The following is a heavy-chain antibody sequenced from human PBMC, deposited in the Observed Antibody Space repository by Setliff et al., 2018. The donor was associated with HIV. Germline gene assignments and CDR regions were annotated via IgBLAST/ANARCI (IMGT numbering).Heavy chain of an antibody. Sequence: GGSLRLSCAASGFTVSSNYMSWVRQSPGKGLEWVSVIYSGGSTYYADSVKGRFTISRDNSKNTLYLQMNSLRAEDTAVYYCARDYYGSGSYYSYSYYGMDVWGQGTTVTVSS. CDR3: ARDYYGSGSYYSYSYYGMDV. V-gene: IGHV3-66*01. CDR1: GFTVSSNY. CDR2: IYSGGST. J-gene: IGHJ6*02. D-gene: IGHD3-10*01.